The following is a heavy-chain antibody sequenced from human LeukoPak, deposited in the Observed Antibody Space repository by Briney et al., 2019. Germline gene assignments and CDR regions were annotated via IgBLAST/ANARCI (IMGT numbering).Heavy chain of an antibody. J-gene: IGHJ5*02. Sequence: ASVKVSCKASGYTFTSYDINWVRQATGQGLEWMGWMNPNSGNTGYAQKFQGRVTITRNISISTAYMELSRLRSDDTAVYYCARPMVRGVIGWFDPWGQGTLVTVSS. CDR3: ARPMVRGVIGWFDP. V-gene: IGHV1-8*03. CDR2: MNPNSGNT. D-gene: IGHD3-10*01. CDR1: GYTFTSYD.